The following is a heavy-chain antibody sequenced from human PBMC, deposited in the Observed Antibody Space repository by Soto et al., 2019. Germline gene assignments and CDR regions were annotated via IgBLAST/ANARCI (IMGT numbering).Heavy chain of an antibody. Sequence: PGESLKISCNGSGYSFTSYWIGWVRQMPGKGLEWMGIIYPGDSDTRYSPSFQGQVTISADKSISTAYLQWSSLKASDTAMYYCATPYYGSGSYDAFDIWGQGTMVTVSS. J-gene: IGHJ3*02. CDR3: ATPYYGSGSYDAFDI. CDR1: GYSFTSYW. CDR2: IYPGDSDT. V-gene: IGHV5-51*01. D-gene: IGHD3-10*01.